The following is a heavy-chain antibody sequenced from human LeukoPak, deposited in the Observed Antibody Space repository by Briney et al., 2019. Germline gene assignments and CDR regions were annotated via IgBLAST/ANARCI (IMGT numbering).Heavy chain of an antibody. J-gene: IGHJ3*02. V-gene: IGHV4-30-2*01. D-gene: IGHD6-19*01. CDR1: GGSISSGGYF. Sequence: PSETLSLTCAVSGGSISSGGYFWSWVRQPPGKGLEWIGYIYHSGSTHYNPSLKSRVTISVDRSKNQFSLKLSSVTAADTAVYYCARAGYSSGWYAFDIWGQGTMVTVSS. CDR3: ARAGYSSGWYAFDI. CDR2: IYHSGST.